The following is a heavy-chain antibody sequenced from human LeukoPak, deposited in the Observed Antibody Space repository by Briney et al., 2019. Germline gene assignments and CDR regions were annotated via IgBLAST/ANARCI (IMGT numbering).Heavy chain of an antibody. Sequence: GGSVKVSCKASGYTFTGYYMHWVRQAPGQGLEWMGWINPNSGGTNYAQKFQGRVTMTRDTSISTAYMELSRLRSDDTAVYYCTRRPDRGRTPLTGPFDYWGQGTLVTVSS. J-gene: IGHJ4*02. V-gene: IGHV1-2*02. CDR3: TRRPDRGRTPLTGPFDY. CDR1: GYTFTGYY. D-gene: IGHD7-27*01. CDR2: INPNSGGT.